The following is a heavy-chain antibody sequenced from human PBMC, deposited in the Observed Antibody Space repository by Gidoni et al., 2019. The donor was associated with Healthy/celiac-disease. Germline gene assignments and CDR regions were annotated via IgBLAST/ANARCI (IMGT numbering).Heavy chain of an antibody. CDR2: IYPGDSDT. V-gene: IGHV5-51*01. J-gene: IGHJ3*02. CDR1: GYSFTSYW. Sequence: EVQLVQSGAEVKQPGESLKISCTGSGYSFTSYWIGWQRQMPGKGLEWMGIIYPGDSDTRYSPSFQGQVTISADKSISTAYLQWSSLKASDTAMYYCARHGYGSGSYYSADAFDIWGQGTMVTVSS. D-gene: IGHD3-10*01. CDR3: ARHGYGSGSYYSADAFDI.